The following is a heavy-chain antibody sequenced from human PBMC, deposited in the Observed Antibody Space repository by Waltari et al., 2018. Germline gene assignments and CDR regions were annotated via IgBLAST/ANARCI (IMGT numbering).Heavy chain of an antibody. Sequence: QVQPVESGGGVVQPGRSLRLSYAASGFTFSSYGMHWVRQAPGKGLEWVAVIAYYGSINNYADSLKGRFTISRDNSKNPLYLQMNSLRAEDTAVYYCAKGRSTMIVAPLDYWGQGTLVTVSS. CDR2: IAYYGSIN. V-gene: IGHV3-30*18. D-gene: IGHD3-22*01. CDR3: AKGRSTMIVAPLDY. J-gene: IGHJ4*02. CDR1: GFTFSSYG.